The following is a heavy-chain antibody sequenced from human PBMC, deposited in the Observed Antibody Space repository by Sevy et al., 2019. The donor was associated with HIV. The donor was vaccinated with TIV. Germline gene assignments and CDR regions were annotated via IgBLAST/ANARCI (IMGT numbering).Heavy chain of an antibody. CDR3: ARVSPDPMYSSGFTSYFDY. Sequence: GGSLRLSCAASGFTFSNYSMNWVRQAPGKGLEWVSSISSSSSYIYYADSVKGRFTISRDNAKNSLYLQMNSLRAEDTAVYYCARVSPDPMYSSGFTSYFDYWRQGTLVTVSS. CDR2: ISSSSSYI. J-gene: IGHJ4*02. V-gene: IGHV3-21*01. CDR1: GFTFSNYS. D-gene: IGHD6-19*01.